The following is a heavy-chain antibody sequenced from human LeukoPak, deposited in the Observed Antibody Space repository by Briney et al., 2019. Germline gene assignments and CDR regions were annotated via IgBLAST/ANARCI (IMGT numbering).Heavy chain of an antibody. CDR1: GFTVSSYY. J-gene: IGHJ6*03. CDR3: ARDPYSGGYGDDYYYYMDV. CDR2: IYSGGST. Sequence: PGGSLRLSCVASGFTVSSYYVSWVRQAPGKGLEWVSVIYSGGSTYYADSVKGRFTISRDNAQNSLYLHMSSLRAEDTAVYYCARDPYSGGYGDDYYYYMDVWGKGTTVTISS. D-gene: IGHD1-26*01. V-gene: IGHV3-53*01.